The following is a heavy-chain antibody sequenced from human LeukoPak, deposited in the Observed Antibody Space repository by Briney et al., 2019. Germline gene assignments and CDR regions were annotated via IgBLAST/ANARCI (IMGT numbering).Heavy chain of an antibody. CDR2: IYYSGST. D-gene: IGHD3-16*02. Sequence: SETLSLTCTVSGGSISSSSYYWGWIRQPPGKGLEWIGSIYYSGSTYYNPSLKSRVTISVDTSKNQFSLKLRSVTAADTAVYYCARDRHYGYDYVWGSYRSFDYWGQGTLVTVSS. CDR3: ARDRHYGYDYVWGSYRSFDY. V-gene: IGHV4-39*07. J-gene: IGHJ4*02. CDR1: GGSISSSSYY.